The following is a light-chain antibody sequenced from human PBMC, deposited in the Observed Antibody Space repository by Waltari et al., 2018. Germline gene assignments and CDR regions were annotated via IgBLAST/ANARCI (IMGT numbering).Light chain of an antibody. CDR1: QSVGTS. CDR2: GAS. Sequence: EVVLTQSPGTLSLSPGDRATPACRASQSVGTSLAWYQQTPGQAPRLLIYGASRRATGIPDRFSGSGSGTDFSLTISRLEPEDFAVYYCQHYVRLPATFGQGTKVEI. CDR3: QHYVRLPAT. J-gene: IGKJ1*01. V-gene: IGKV3-20*01.